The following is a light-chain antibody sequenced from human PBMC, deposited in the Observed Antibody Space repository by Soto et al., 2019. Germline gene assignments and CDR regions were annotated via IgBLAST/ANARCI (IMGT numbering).Light chain of an antibody. Sequence: IQMTQSPSSLSASVGDTVTITCRPSQGIGRSLAWYQQKPGTVPKVLIHAASTLQSVVSSRFSGSGSGTYFTLTISSLQPEDVATYYCQKYDSVPTFGPGTKVEI. CDR2: AAS. J-gene: IGKJ1*01. V-gene: IGKV1-27*01. CDR1: QGIGRS. CDR3: QKYDSVPT.